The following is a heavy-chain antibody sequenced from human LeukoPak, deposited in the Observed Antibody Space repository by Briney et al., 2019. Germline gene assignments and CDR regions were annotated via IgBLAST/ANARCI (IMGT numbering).Heavy chain of an antibody. CDR1: GGSISSNY. Sequence: SETLSLTCTVSGGSISSNYWSWIRQPPGKGQEWIGEIYYSGSTNYNPSLKSRVTISVATSKNQFSLKLSSVTAADTAVSYCARVKGRLYYYYYMDVWGKGTTVTVSS. CDR3: ARVKGRLYYYYYMDV. V-gene: IGHV4-59*01. CDR2: IYYSGST. J-gene: IGHJ6*03.